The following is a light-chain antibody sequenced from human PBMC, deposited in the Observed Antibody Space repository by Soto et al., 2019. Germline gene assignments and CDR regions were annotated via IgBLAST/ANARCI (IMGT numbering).Light chain of an antibody. Sequence: QSALTQPPSVSGSPGQSVTISCTGTSSDVGSYTGVSWYQQPPGTAPKLIIYEGSTRPSGVPDRFSGSKSGNTASLTSSGLQAEEEADYYCNSYTISGTYVFGTGTKLTVL. V-gene: IGLV2-18*02. CDR1: SSDVGSYTG. CDR3: NSYTISGTYV. CDR2: EGS. J-gene: IGLJ1*01.